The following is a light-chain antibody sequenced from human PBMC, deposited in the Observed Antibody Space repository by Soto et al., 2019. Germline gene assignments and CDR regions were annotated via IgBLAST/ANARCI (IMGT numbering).Light chain of an antibody. V-gene: IGKV3-20*01. CDR1: QTVSRIY. Sequence: EIVLTQSPGTLSLSPGDRATLSCRASQTVSRIYLAWYQQKPGQAPRLLIYAASSRATGIPGRFSGSGSGTDFTLTIDRVEPEDFAVYYCQQYGSSSITFGQGTRLDIK. J-gene: IGKJ5*01. CDR3: QQYGSSSIT. CDR2: AAS.